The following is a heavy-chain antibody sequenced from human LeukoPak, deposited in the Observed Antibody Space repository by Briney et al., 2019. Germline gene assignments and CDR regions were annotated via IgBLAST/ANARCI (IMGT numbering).Heavy chain of an antibody. CDR3: ARAPVTKYYFDY. Sequence: ASVKVSCKASGYTFTSYYMHWVRQAPGQGLEWMGIINPSGGSTSYAQKFQGRVTMTRDTSTSTVYMELSSLRSEDTAVHYCARAPVTKYYFDYWGQGTLVTVSS. V-gene: IGHV1-46*01. D-gene: IGHD4-17*01. CDR1: GYTFTSYY. CDR2: INPSGGST. J-gene: IGHJ4*02.